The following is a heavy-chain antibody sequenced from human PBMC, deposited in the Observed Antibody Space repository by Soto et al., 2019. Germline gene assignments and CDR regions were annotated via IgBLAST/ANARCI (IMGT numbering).Heavy chain of an antibody. D-gene: IGHD4-4*01. Sequence: GGSLRLSCAASGFTFSSYAMHWVRQAPGKGLEYVSAISSNGGSTYYANSVKGRFTISRDNSKNTLYLQMGSLRAEDMAVYYWARGPLQGGYYFDYWGQGTLVTVSS. CDR2: ISSNGGST. J-gene: IGHJ4*02. V-gene: IGHV3-64*01. CDR3: ARGPLQGGYYFDY. CDR1: GFTFSSYA.